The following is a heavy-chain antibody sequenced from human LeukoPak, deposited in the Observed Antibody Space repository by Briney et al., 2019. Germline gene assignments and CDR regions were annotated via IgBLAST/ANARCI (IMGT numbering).Heavy chain of an antibody. J-gene: IGHJ4*02. V-gene: IGHV3-7*01. CDR3: ARDKIEGATNFDY. CDR1: GFTFSSYS. Sequence: PGGSLRLSCAASGFTFSSYSMNWVRQAPGKGPEWVANIKQDGSEKYYVDSVKGRFTISRDNAKNSLYLQMNSLRAEDTAVYYCARDKIEGATNFDYWGQGTLVTVSS. D-gene: IGHD1-26*01. CDR2: IKQDGSEK.